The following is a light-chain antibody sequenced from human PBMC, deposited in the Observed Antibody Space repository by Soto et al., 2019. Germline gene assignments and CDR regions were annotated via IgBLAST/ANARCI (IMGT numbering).Light chain of an antibody. Sequence: EIVMTQSPATLSVSPGGRATLSCRASQSISDTLAWYQQKPGQAPRLLIYSASRGATGFPARFSGSGSGTDFTLTISSLEPEDFAVYYCQQRSNWPPEITFGQGTRLEIK. CDR1: QSISDT. J-gene: IGKJ5*01. CDR2: SAS. V-gene: IGKV3-11*01. CDR3: QQRSNWPPEIT.